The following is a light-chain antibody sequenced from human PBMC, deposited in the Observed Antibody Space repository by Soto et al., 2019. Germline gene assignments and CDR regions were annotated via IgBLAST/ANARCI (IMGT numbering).Light chain of an antibody. V-gene: IGKV1-5*01. CDR3: QQYNSYVLT. J-gene: IGKJ4*01. CDR2: DAS. Sequence: DIQRTQSPSTLAASLGARSPITGRASQSISFWLAWYQQKTGKAPKLLIFDASTLDRGVPSRFSGSGSGTEFTLKISSMEPDEFATYYCQQYNSYVLTFGQGTKVEIK. CDR1: QSISFW.